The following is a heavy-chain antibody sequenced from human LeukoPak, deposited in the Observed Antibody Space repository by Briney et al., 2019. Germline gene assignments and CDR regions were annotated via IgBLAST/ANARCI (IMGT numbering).Heavy chain of an antibody. V-gene: IGHV1-69*04. Sequence: GASVKVSCKASGGTFSSYAISWVRQAPGQGLEWMGRIIPILGIANYAQKFQGGVTITADKSTSTAYMELSSLRSEDTAVYYCAREGEMATYYFDYWGQGTLVTVSS. J-gene: IGHJ4*02. CDR2: IIPILGIA. CDR3: AREGEMATYYFDY. CDR1: GGTFSSYA. D-gene: IGHD5-24*01.